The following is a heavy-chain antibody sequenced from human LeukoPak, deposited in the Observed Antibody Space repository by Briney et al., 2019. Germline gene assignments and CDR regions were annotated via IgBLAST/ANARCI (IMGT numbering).Heavy chain of an antibody. V-gene: IGHV1-58*02. CDR2: IVVGSGNT. CDR3: ARVAASRAFDI. CDR1: GFTFTSSA. J-gene: IGHJ3*02. D-gene: IGHD6-25*01. Sequence: SVKVSCKASGFTFTSSAMQWVRQARGQRLEWIGWIVVGSGNTNYAQKFQERVTITRDMSTSTAYMELSSLRAGDTAVYYCARVAASRAFDIWGQGTMVTVSS.